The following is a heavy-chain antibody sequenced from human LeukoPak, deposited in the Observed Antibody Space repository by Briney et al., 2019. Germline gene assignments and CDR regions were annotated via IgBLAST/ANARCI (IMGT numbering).Heavy chain of an antibody. D-gene: IGHD3-10*01. V-gene: IGHV3-23*01. CDR2: ISAGGGST. CDR1: GFTFSNYG. Sequence: GGSLRLSCAASGFTFSNYGMSWVRQAPGKGLEWGSTISAGGGSTYYADSVTGRFTISRDNSKNTLYLQMNSLRAEDTAVYYCAKHTYYYGSGTHLDYWGQGTLVTVSS. J-gene: IGHJ4*02. CDR3: AKHTYYYGSGTHLDY.